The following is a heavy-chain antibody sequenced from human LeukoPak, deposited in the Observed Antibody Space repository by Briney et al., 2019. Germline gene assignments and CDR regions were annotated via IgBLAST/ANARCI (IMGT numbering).Heavy chain of an antibody. CDR3: VRRQTSTSGFDH. V-gene: IGHV3-74*03. CDR2: INSDGSST. D-gene: IGHD6-6*01. J-gene: IGHJ4*02. Sequence: GGSLRLSCAASGFTFGSYWMHWVRQAPGKGLVWVSRINSDGSSTKYADSVKGRFTMSRDNAKNTLYLQMNSLRAEDTALYYCVRRQTSTSGFDHWGQGTLVTVSS. CDR1: GFTFGSYW.